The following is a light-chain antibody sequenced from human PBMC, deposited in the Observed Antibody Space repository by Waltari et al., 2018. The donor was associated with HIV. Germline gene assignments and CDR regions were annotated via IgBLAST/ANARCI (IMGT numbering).Light chain of an antibody. V-gene: IGLV2-14*03. J-gene: IGLJ3*02. CDR1: ISDVGDYHF. CDR3: SSYALSNVM. CDR2: DVT. Sequence: QSALTQPASVSGSPGQSITISCTGPISDVGDYHFVSWYQQHPGKAPKLMIFDVTNRPSGVSSRFSCSRSGNTASLTISGLQAEDEADYYCSSYALSNVMFGGGTKLTVL.